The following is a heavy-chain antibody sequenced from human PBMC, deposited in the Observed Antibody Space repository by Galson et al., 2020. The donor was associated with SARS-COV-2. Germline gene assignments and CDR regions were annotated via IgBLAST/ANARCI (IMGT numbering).Heavy chain of an antibody. Sequence: GGSLRLSCSASGFTFSNHGMHWVRQAPGKGLEWVAVIWYDGSNKFYGDSVKGRFTISRDNSKNTVDLQMNSLRVDDTAMYYCARGIYCSGTGCYSYFQHWGQGTMVIVSS. V-gene: IGHV3-33*01. J-gene: IGHJ1*01. CDR3: ARGIYCSGTGCYSYFQH. D-gene: IGHD2-2*01. CDR2: IWYDGSNK. CDR1: GFTFSNHG.